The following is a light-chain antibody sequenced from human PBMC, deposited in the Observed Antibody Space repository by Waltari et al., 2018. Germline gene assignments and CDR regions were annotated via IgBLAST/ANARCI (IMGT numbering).Light chain of an antibody. CDR2: YGS. CDR3: QVWDSNTDLVV. V-gene: IGLV3-21*04. CDR1: NIGSNS. Sequence: SYVLTQPPSASEAPGKTARITCGGDNIGSNSVQWYQQKPGQAPVLVIYYGSDRPSGIPERFSGANAGNTATLTISRVEVGDEAAYYCQVWDSNTDLVVFGGGTKLTVL. J-gene: IGLJ2*01.